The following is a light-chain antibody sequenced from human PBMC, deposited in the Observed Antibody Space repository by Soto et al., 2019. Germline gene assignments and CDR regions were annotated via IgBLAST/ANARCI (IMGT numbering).Light chain of an antibody. V-gene: IGKV1-5*03. CDR2: KAS. Sequence: DIQMTQSPSTLSASVGDRVTITCRASQSISSWLAWYQQKPGKAPKFLIYKASTLESGVPSRFSGSGSGTECTLTISSLQPADFATYSCKQDTSFPYTFGQGTKLEIK. J-gene: IGKJ2*01. CDR3: KQDTSFPYT. CDR1: QSISSW.